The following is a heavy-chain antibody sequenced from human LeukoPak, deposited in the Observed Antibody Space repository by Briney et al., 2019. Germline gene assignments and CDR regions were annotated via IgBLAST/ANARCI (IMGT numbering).Heavy chain of an antibody. CDR3: ARLGEYCSGGSCYGRYFDY. V-gene: IGHV5-51*01. J-gene: IGHJ4*02. CDR1: GYSFTSYW. D-gene: IGHD2-15*01. CDR2: IYPGDSDT. Sequence: GESLKISCKGSGYSFTSYWISWVRQMPGKGLEWMGIIYPGDSDTRYSPSFQGQVTISADKSISTAYLQWSSLKASDTAMYYCARLGEYCSGGSCYGRYFDYWGQGTLVTVSS.